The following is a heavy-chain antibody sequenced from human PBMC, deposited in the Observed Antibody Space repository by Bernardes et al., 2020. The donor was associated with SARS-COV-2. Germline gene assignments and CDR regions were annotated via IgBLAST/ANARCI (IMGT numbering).Heavy chain of an antibody. V-gene: IGHV3-64D*06. CDR1: GFIFSMSA. CDR3: VKDRSGAYAFDY. D-gene: IGHD1-26*01. J-gene: IGHJ4*02. Sequence: GGSLRLSCSASGFIFSMSAMHWARQAPGRLLEYVSGINDYGQRRHYADSVKGRFTIARDDSKNTVFLLMDSLRVEDTAVYYCVKDRSGAYAFDYWGQGILVTVSS. CDR2: INDYGQRR.